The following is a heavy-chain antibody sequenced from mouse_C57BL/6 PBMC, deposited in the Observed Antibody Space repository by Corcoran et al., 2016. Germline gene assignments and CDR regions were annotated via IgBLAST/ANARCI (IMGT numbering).Heavy chain of an antibody. V-gene: IGHV1-26*01. CDR1: GYTFTDYY. CDR3: ASIYYYGSSPYWYFDV. J-gene: IGHJ1*03. Sequence: EVHLQQSGPELVKPGASVKISCKASGYTFTDYYMNWVKQSHGKSLEWIGDINPNNGGTSYNQKFKGKATLTVDKSSSTAYMELRSLTSEDSAVYYCASIYYYGSSPYWYFDVWGTGTTVTVSS. D-gene: IGHD1-1*01. CDR2: INPNNGGT.